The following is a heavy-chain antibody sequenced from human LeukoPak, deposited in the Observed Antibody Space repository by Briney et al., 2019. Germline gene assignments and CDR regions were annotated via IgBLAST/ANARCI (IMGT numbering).Heavy chain of an antibody. J-gene: IGHJ6*04. Sequence: GESLRISCKGSGYSFTSYWISWVRQMPGKGLEWMGRIDPSDSYTNYSPSFQGHVTISADKSISTAYLQWGSLKASDTAMYYCARHDILTGLPRYYYGMDVWGKGTTVTVSS. D-gene: IGHD3-9*01. CDR3: ARHDILTGLPRYYYGMDV. V-gene: IGHV5-10-1*01. CDR1: GYSFTSYW. CDR2: IDPSDSYT.